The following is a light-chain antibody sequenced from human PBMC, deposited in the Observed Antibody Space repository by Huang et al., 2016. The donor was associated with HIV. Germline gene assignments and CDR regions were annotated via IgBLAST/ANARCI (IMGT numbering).Light chain of an antibody. J-gene: IGKJ4*01. Sequence: DIVMTQTPLSLSVTPGQPASISCKSSQSLLHSDGETYLYWYLHKPGQSPQLLINEVSNRFSGVPDRVSGSGSGTDFTLRISRVEAEDVGVYYCMQRTQRPLTFGGGTKVEIK. CDR3: MQRTQRPLT. CDR2: EVS. CDR1: QSLLHSDGETY. V-gene: IGKV2D-29*02.